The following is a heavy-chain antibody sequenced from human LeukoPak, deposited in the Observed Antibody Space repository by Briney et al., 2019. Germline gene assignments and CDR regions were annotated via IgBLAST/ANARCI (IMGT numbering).Heavy chain of an antibody. Sequence: SETLSLTCTVSGGSISNYYWSWIRQPPGKGLEWIGYIYYSGNTNYNPSLKSRVTISVDTSKNQFSLKLNSVTAADKAVYYCARVRYCSTNRCYDREFDNWGQGTLVTVSS. CDR3: ARVRYCSTNRCYDREFDN. CDR1: GGSISNYY. V-gene: IGHV4-59*01. D-gene: IGHD2-2*01. CDR2: IYYSGNT. J-gene: IGHJ4*02.